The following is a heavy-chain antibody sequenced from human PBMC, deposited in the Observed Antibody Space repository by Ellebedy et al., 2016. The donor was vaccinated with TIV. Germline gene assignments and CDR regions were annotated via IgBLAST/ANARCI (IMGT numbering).Heavy chain of an antibody. CDR1: GFTFSDYY. CDR3: ARDASLVYYYYYMDV. CDR2: ISSSGASV. V-gene: IGHV3-11*01. J-gene: IGHJ6*03. D-gene: IGHD6-6*01. Sequence: GGSLRLSXAASGFTFSDYYMSWIRQAPGKGLEWVSYISSSGASVYYADSVKGRFTISRDNANNSLFLQMNSLRAEDTAVYYCARDASLVYYYYYMDVWGKGTTVTVAS.